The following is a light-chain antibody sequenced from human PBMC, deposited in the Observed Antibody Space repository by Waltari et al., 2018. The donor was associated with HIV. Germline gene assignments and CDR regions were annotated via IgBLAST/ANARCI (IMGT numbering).Light chain of an antibody. CDR3: MQALQTPPWT. CDR2: LGS. V-gene: IGKV2-28*01. Sequence: DIVMTQSPLSLPVMAGEPASISSRSSQSLLHSNGYNYLDWYLQKPGQSPQLLIYLGSNRASGVPHRFSGSGSGTDFTLKISRVEAEDVGVYYCMQALQTPPWTFGQGTQVEIK. CDR1: QSLLHSNGYNY. J-gene: IGKJ1*01.